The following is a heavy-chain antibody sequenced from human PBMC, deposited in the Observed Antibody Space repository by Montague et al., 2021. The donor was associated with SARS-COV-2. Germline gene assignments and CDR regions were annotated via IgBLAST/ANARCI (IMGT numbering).Heavy chain of an antibody. D-gene: IGHD6-19*01. J-gene: IGHJ3*01. CDR1: GGSTASHY. CDR3: ARGWAFDL. CDR2: VYYNGDT. Sequence: SETLSLTCTVSGGSTASHYWNWIRQSPGKRPEWIGYVYYNGDTKYNPSLQSRVTISIDTAENQISLRLNSVTAADTAVYFCARGWAFDLLGQGRLVTVSS. V-gene: IGHV4-59*08.